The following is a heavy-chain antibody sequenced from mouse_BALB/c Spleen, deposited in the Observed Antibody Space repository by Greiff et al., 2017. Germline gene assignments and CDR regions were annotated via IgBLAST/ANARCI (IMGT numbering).Heavy chain of an antibody. Sequence: EVKVVESGPSLVKPSQTLSLTCSVTGDSITSGYWNWIRKFPGNKLEYMGYISYSGSTYYNPSLKSRISITRDTSKNQYYLQLNSVTTEDTATYYCARFSYDYDWYFDVWGAGTTVTVSS. D-gene: IGHD2-4*01. J-gene: IGHJ1*01. CDR3: ARFSYDYDWYFDV. CDR1: GDSITSGY. CDR2: ISYSGST. V-gene: IGHV3-8*02.